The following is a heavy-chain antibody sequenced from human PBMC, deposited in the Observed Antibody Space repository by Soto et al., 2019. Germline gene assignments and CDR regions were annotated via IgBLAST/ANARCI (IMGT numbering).Heavy chain of an antibody. CDR2: ISSNGGST. J-gene: IGHJ6*03. CDR3: ARGGDKRIVVVPAATHGAYYYYMDV. V-gene: IGHV3-64*01. D-gene: IGHD2-2*01. Sequence: EVQLVESGGGLVQPGGSLRLSCAASGFTFSSYAMHWVRQAPGKGLEYVSAISSNGGSTYYANSVKGRFTISRDNSKNTLYLQMGSLRVEDMAVYYWARGGDKRIVVVPAATHGAYYYYMDVWGKGTTVTVSS. CDR1: GFTFSSYA.